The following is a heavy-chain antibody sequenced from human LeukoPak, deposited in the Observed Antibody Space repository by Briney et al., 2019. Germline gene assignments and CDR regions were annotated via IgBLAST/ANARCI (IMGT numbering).Heavy chain of an antibody. J-gene: IGHJ4*02. Sequence: SETLSLTCTVSGGSISSSSYYWGWIRPPPGKELQWIASVYYSGRTNYSPSLKSRVTISVDTSEKQFSLQLNSVTAADTAVYYCARQGSAYYFDFWGQGLLVTVSS. CDR3: ARQGSAYYFDF. D-gene: IGHD2-15*01. CDR1: GGSISSSSYY. CDR2: VYYSGRT. V-gene: IGHV4-39*01.